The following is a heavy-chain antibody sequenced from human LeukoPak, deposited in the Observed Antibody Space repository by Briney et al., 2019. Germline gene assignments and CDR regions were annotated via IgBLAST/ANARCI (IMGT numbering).Heavy chain of an antibody. D-gene: IGHD2-2*01. J-gene: IGHJ5*02. CDR2: IIPIFGTA. V-gene: IGHV1-69*06. Sequence: SVKVSCKASGGTFSSYAISWVRQAPGQGLEWMGGIIPIFGTANYAQKFRGRVTITADKSTSTAYMELSSLRSEDTAVYYCAGVVTPRYCSTPSCYWKGWFDPWGQGTLVTVSS. CDR3: AGVVTPRYCSTPSCYWKGWFDP. CDR1: GGTFSSYA.